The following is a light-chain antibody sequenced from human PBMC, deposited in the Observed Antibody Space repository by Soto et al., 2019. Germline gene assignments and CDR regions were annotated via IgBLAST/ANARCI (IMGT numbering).Light chain of an antibody. CDR3: SSYTSSSLHV. CDR1: SSDVGGYNY. Sequence: QSVLTQPASVSGSPGQSITISCTGTSSDVGGYNYVSWYQQHPGKAPKLMIYDVSNRPSGVSYRFSRSKSGNTASLTISGLQAEDEADYYCSSYTSSSLHVFGTGTKVTVL. CDR2: DVS. V-gene: IGLV2-14*03. J-gene: IGLJ1*01.